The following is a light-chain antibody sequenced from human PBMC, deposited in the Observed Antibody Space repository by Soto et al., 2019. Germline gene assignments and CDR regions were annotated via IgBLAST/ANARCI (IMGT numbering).Light chain of an antibody. CDR1: SSDVGGYNY. CDR3: SSDTSSIS. J-gene: IGLJ2*01. Sequence: QSVLTQPASVSGSPGQSITISCTGTSSDVGGYNYVSWYQQHPGKAPKLMIYDVNTRPSGVSNRFSGSKSGNTASLTISGLQAEDEADYYCSSDTSSISFGGGTKLTV. V-gene: IGLV2-14*01. CDR2: DVN.